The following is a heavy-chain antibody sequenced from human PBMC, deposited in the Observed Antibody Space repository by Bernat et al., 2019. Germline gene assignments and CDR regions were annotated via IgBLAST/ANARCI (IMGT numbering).Heavy chain of an antibody. D-gene: IGHD1-26*01. CDR3: ASGSYGDYYYMDV. CDR2: IIPIFGTP. J-gene: IGHJ6*03. Sequence: QVQLVQSGAEVKKPGSSVKVSCKASGGTFSRYAISWVRQAPGQGLEWMEGIIPIFGTPNYAQKFQGRVTITADESTSTAYMELRSLRSEDTAVYYCASGSYGDYYYMDVWGKGTTVIVSS. CDR1: GGTFSRYA. V-gene: IGHV1-69*01.